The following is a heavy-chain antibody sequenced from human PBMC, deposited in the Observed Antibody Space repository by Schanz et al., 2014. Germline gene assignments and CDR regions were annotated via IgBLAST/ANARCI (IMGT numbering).Heavy chain of an antibody. D-gene: IGHD6-19*01. Sequence: EVQLVESGGGLVQPGGSLRLSCAASGFTFSSYAMSWVRQAPGKGLEWVSALSGSGGSTYYADSVKGRFTISRDNAKNSLYLQMNSLRAEDTAVYYCAIIGVMVAVAGTRADYWGQGTLVTVSS. CDR2: LSGSGGST. CDR1: GFTFSSYA. J-gene: IGHJ4*02. V-gene: IGHV3-23*04. CDR3: AIIGVMVAVAGTRADY.